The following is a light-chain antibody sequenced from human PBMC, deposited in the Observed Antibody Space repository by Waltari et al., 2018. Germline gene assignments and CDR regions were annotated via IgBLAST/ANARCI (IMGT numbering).Light chain of an antibody. CDR2: EVT. Sequence: QSALTQPASVSGSLGQSISISCAGTSTDVVAHNLVPWYQQFPGRAPKLVIYEVTNRPSGISSRFSGSKSGNTASLTISGLQSEDEAEYFCSSYSTTFTVLFGGGTKVTV. J-gene: IGLJ3*02. V-gene: IGLV2-14*01. CDR1: STDVVAHNL. CDR3: SSYSTTFTVL.